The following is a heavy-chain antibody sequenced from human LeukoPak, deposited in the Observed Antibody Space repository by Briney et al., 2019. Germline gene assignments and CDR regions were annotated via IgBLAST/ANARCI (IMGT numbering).Heavy chain of an antibody. J-gene: IGHJ4*02. Sequence: ASVKVSCKASGYTFTSYDINWVRQAPGQGLEWMGWMNPNSGDTNYAQKFQGRVTMTRNTSISTAYMELSSLRSEDTAVYYCARGRRDIVVVVAATLSDYWGQGTLVTVSS. V-gene: IGHV1-8*01. CDR1: GYTFTSYD. CDR3: ARGRRDIVVVVAATLSDY. D-gene: IGHD2-15*01. CDR2: MNPNSGDT.